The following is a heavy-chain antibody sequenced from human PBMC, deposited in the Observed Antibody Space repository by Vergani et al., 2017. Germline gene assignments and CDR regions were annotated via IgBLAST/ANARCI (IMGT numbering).Heavy chain of an antibody. V-gene: IGHV3-11*04. CDR1: GFKFSDHY. J-gene: IGHJ6*02. D-gene: IGHD2/OR15-2a*01. CDR3: AKNPXISKTRHYYAMDV. CDR2: ISPGASTV. Sequence: LEESGGGSVKPGGSLRLSCAASGFKFSDHYMSWIRQAPGKGLEWVSQISPGASTVSYTDSVTGRFTVSRDNDNNSLTLDMTTLRVEDTAVYYCAKNPXISKTRHYYAMDVWGQGTTVTVSS.